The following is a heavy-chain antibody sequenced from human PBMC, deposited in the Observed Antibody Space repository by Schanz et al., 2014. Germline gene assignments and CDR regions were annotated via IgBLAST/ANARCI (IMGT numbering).Heavy chain of an antibody. V-gene: IGHV1-69*02. CDR1: RSTFSSYT. D-gene: IGHD2-2*02. Sequence: QVQLVQSGAEVKKPGSSVKVSCKASRSTFSSYTISWVRQARGQGLEWVGRFIPILDVGNYAQKFQGRVTFTADKSTSTAYMELTSLRSEDTAVYYCAGTYCSSTSCYTGYYYMDVWGKGTTVTVSS. J-gene: IGHJ6*03. CDR2: FIPILDVG. CDR3: AGTYCSSTSCYTGYYYMDV.